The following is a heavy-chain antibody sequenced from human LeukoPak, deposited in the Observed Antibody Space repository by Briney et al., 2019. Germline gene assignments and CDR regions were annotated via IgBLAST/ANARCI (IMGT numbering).Heavy chain of an antibody. CDR1: GYSISSGYY. CDR2: IYHSGDN. CDR3: ARAAFGGVIAPADN. V-gene: IGHV4-38-2*02. Sequence: PSETLSLTCTVSGYSISSGYYWGWIRQPPGKGLEWIGSIYHSGDNYYNPSLKSRVTISVDTSKNQFSLKVSSVTAADTAVYYCARAAFGGVIAPADNWGQGTLVTVSS. J-gene: IGHJ4*02. D-gene: IGHD3-16*02.